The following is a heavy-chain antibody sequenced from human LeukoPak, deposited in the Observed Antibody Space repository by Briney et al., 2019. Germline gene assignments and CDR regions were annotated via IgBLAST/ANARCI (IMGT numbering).Heavy chain of an antibody. CDR2: IYYSGST. J-gene: IGHJ3*02. Sequence: SETLSLTCSVSSGSITSYYWSWLRQPPGKGLEWIGYIYYSGSTNYNPSVKSRVTMSVDTSKNQFSLKLNSVTAADTAVYYCATLWRLGASTGEAFDIWGQGTMVTVSS. CDR3: ATLWRLGASTGEAFDI. D-gene: IGHD1-26*01. CDR1: SGSITSYY. V-gene: IGHV4-59*01.